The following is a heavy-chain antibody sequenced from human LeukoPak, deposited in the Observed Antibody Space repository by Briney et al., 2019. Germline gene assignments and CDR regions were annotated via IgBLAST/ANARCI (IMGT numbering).Heavy chain of an antibody. CDR3: ARDPRGLKGYFDWLLPSDAFDI. D-gene: IGHD3-9*01. J-gene: IGHJ3*02. V-gene: IGHV3-7*01. Sequence: PGGSLRLSCVASGFTFSSRDWMTWVRQAPGKGLEWVANIKQDGSEKNYVDSVKGRFTISRDNAKNSVDLQMNSLRAEDTAVYYCARDPRGLKGYFDWLLPSDAFDIWGQGTMVTVSS. CDR2: IKQDGSEK. CDR1: GFTFSSRDW.